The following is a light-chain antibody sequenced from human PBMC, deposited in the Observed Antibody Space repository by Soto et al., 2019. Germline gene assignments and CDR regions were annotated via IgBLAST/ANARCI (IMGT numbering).Light chain of an antibody. Sequence: QSALTQPASVSGSPGQSTTISCTGTRSDVGGYDLVSWYQQHPGKAPKLIIDEGSKRPSGISNRFSGSKSGNTASLIISGLQGDDEGDYYCCSYVSSSTLLFGGGTQLTVL. CDR2: EGS. J-gene: IGLJ3*02. CDR1: RSDVGGYDL. V-gene: IGLV2-23*01. CDR3: CSYVSSSTLL.